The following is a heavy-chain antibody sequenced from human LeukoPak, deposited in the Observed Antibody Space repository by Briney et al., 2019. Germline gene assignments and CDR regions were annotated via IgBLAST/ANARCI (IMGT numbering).Heavy chain of an antibody. D-gene: IGHD5-18*01. CDR1: GFTFSSYG. CDR2: ISGSGGST. J-gene: IGHJ6*03. CDR3: AKVGFVHTAMQSHEYYYYYYYMDV. Sequence: GGYLRLSCAASGFTFSSYGMSWVRQAPGKGLEWVSAISGSGGSTYYADSVKGRFTISRDNSKNTLYLQMNSLRAEDTAVYYCAKVGFVHTAMQSHEYYYYYYYMDVWGKGTTVTISS. V-gene: IGHV3-23*01.